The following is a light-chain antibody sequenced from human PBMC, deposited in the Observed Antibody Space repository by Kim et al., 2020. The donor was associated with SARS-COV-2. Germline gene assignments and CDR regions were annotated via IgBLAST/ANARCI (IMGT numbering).Light chain of an antibody. J-gene: IGKJ3*01. CDR1: QSVSSY. CDR3: QQRSNWPPGFT. V-gene: IGKV3-11*01. CDR2: DAS. Sequence: PGERATLSCRASQSVSSYLAWYQQKPGQAPRLLIYDASNRATGIPARFSGSGSGTDFTLTISSLEPEDFAVYYCQQRSNWPPGFTFGPGTKVDIK.